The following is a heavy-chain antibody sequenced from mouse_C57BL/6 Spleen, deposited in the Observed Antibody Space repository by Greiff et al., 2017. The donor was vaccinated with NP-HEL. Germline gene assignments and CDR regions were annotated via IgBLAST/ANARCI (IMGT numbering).Heavy chain of an antibody. CDR1: GYTFTSYW. D-gene: IGHD3-2*02. Sequence: QVQLQQPGAELVRPGSSVKLSCKASGYTFTSYWMDWVKQRPGQGLEWIGNIYPSDSETHYNQKFKDKATLTVDKSSSTAYMQLSSLTSEDSAVYYCARRSLDSSGRAWFAYWGQGTLVTVSA. CDR2: IYPSDSET. V-gene: IGHV1-61*01. CDR3: ARRSLDSSGRAWFAY. J-gene: IGHJ3*01.